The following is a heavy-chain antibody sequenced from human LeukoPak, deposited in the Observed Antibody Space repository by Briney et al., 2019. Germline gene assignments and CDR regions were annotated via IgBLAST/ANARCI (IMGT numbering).Heavy chain of an antibody. V-gene: IGHV1-2*02. J-gene: IGHJ4*02. CDR2: INPNSGGT. D-gene: IGHD6-13*01. CDR3: ARGILAATGQGYFDY. Sequence: ASLKVSCKASGYTFTGYYIHWVRQAPGQGLEWMGWINPNSGGTNYAQKFQGRVTMTRDTSISTAYMEMSSLTSDDTAVYYCARGILAATGQGYFDYWGQGTLVTVSS. CDR1: GYTFTGYY.